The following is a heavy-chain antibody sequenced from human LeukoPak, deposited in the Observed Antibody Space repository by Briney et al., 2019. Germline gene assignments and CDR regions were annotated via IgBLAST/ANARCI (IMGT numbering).Heavy chain of an antibody. J-gene: IGHJ4*02. CDR3: ANQRGGF. Sequence: GGSLRLSCAASGFTVSSNYMSWVRQAPGKGLEWVSAISGTAENTYYADSVKGRFSISRDNSRNTVHLQMNSLRPEDTAVYYCANQRGGFWGQGTLVTVSS. CDR1: GFTVSSNY. V-gene: IGHV3-23*01. D-gene: IGHD3-10*01. CDR2: ISGTAENT.